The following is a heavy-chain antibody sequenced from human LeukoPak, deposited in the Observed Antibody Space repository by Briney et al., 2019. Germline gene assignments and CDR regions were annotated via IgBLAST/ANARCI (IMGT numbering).Heavy chain of an antibody. CDR2: IKYGGTT. D-gene: IGHD5-12*01. J-gene: IGHJ4*02. CDR1: GGSITSDSYY. V-gene: IGHV4-39*01. CDR3: ARLGTYSGNLFDN. Sequence: SETLSLTCTVSGGSITSDSYYWVWVRQPPGKGLEWTGSIKYGGTTFYSLSLQSRITLSMDASKNQFSLRLTSVTAADTAVYYCARLGTYSGNLFDNWGQGTLVTVSS.